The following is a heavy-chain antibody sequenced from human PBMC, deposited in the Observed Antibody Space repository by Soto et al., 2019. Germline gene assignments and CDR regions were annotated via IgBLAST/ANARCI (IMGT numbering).Heavy chain of an antibody. CDR1: EGTFSSYS. CDR2: IIPLLGTA. Sequence: GASVKVSCKASEGTFSSYSITWVRQAPGQRLEWMGEIIPLLGTANYAQKFQGRVTITGDKSTSTIYMGLSSLRSDDTAVYYCARGSVDLFGYMDVWGQGSTVTVSS. D-gene: IGHD6-25*01. J-gene: IGHJ6*02. V-gene: IGHV1-69*08. CDR3: ARGSVDLFGYMDV.